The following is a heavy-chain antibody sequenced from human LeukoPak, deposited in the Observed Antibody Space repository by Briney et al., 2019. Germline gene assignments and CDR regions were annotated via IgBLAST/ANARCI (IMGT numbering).Heavy chain of an antibody. CDR3: ARDYYDILTGYQRGFDP. CDR1: GGSISSGSYY. D-gene: IGHD3-9*01. CDR2: IYTSGRT. J-gene: IGHJ5*02. Sequence: SQTLSLTCTVSGGSISSGSYYWSWIRQPAGKVLEWIGRIYTSGRTNYNPSLKSRVTISVDTSKNQFSLKLSSVTAADTAVYYCARDYYDILTGYQRGFDPWGQGTLVTVSS. V-gene: IGHV4-61*02.